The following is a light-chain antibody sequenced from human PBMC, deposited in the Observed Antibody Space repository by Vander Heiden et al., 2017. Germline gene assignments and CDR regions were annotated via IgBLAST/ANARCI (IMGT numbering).Light chain of an antibody. J-gene: IGLJ3*02. CDR1: SSDVGGYND. Sequence: QSALTQPASVSRSPGQSITISCTGTSSDVGGYNDVSWYQQHPGKAPKLMIDDVSNRPSGVSNRFSGSKSGNTASLTISGLQAEDEADYYCSSYTSSSTWVFGGGTKLTVL. CDR3: SSYTSSSTWV. CDR2: DVS. V-gene: IGLV2-14*03.